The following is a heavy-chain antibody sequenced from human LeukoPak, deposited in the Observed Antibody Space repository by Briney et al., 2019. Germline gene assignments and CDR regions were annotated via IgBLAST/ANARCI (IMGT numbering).Heavy chain of an antibody. Sequence: GGSLRLSCAASGFTVSSNYMSWVRQAPGKGLEWVPVIYSGGSTYYADSVKGRFTISRDNSKNTLYLQMNSLRAEDTAVYYCARLHRSYSSSWYGGGGYWGQGTLVTVSS. V-gene: IGHV3-66*01. CDR2: IYSGGST. D-gene: IGHD6-13*01. J-gene: IGHJ4*02. CDR1: GFTVSSNY. CDR3: ARLHRSYSSSWYGGGGY.